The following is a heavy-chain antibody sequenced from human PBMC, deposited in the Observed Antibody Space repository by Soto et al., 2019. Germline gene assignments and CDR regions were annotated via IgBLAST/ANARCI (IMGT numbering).Heavy chain of an antibody. CDR1: GFTFSSYA. CDR2: ISYDGSNK. V-gene: IGHV3-30-3*01. J-gene: IGHJ4*02. D-gene: IGHD3-10*01. Sequence: QVQLVESGGGVVQPGRSLRLSCAASGFTFSSYAMHWVRQAPGKGLEWVAVISYDGSNKYYADSVKGRFTISRDNSKNTLYLQMNSLRAEDTAVYYCAREAHTYYYGSGLLLTEAHYFAYWGQGTLVTVSS. CDR3: AREAHTYYYGSGLLLTEAHYFAY.